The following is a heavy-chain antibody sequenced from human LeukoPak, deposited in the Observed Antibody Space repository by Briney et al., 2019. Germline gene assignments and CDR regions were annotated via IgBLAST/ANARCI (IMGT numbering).Heavy chain of an antibody. CDR2: ISYDGSNK. V-gene: IGHV3-30-3*01. CDR3: AREVGATQIYGMDV. Sequence: PGGSLRLSCAASGFTFSSYAMHWVRQAPGKGLEWVAVISYDGSNKYYADSVKGRFTISRDNSKNTLYLQMNSLRAEDTAVYYCAREVGATQIYGMDVWGQGTTVTVSS. D-gene: IGHD1-26*01. J-gene: IGHJ6*02. CDR1: GFTFSSYA.